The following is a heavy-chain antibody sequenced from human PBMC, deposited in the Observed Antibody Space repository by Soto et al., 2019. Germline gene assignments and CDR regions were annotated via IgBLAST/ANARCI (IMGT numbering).Heavy chain of an antibody. CDR1: GYSFTSYW. Sequence: GESLQISCKGSGYSFTSYWIGWVRQMPGKGLEWMGIIYPGDSDTRYSPSFQGQVTISADKSISTAYLQWSSLKASDTAMYYCARHFYYDSSGYPYYFDYWGQGTPVTVSS. CDR3: ARHFYYDSSGYPYYFDY. CDR2: IYPGDSDT. J-gene: IGHJ4*02. V-gene: IGHV5-51*01. D-gene: IGHD3-22*01.